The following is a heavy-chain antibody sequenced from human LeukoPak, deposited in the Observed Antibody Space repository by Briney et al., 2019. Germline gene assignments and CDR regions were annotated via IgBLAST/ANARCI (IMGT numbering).Heavy chain of an antibody. V-gene: IGHV1-69*05. D-gene: IGHD2-2*01. Sequence: ASVKVSCKASGGTFSSYAISWVRQAPGQGLEWMGGIIPIFGTANYAQKLQGRVTITTDESTSTAYMELSSLRSEDTAVYYCARGYCSSTSCREYNWFDPWGQGTLVTVSS. CDR3: ARGYCSSTSCREYNWFDP. CDR2: IIPIFGTA. J-gene: IGHJ5*02. CDR1: GGTFSSYA.